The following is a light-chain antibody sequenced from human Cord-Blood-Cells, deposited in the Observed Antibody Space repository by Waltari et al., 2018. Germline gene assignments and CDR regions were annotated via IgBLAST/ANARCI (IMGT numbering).Light chain of an antibody. CDR3: QQYNSPT. J-gene: IGKJ2*01. Sequence: DIQMTQSPSTLSASVGDRVTITCPASQSISSWLAWYQQKPGKATKLLIYKASSLESGVPSRFSGSGSGTEFTLTISSLQPDDFATYYCQQYNSPTFGQGTKLEIK. CDR1: QSISSW. CDR2: KAS. V-gene: IGKV1-5*03.